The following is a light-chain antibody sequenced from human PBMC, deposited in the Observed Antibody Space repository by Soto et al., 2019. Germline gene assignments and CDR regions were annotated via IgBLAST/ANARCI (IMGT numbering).Light chain of an antibody. CDR3: QSYDSSLSGYV. CDR1: SSNIGAGYD. V-gene: IGLV1-40*01. CDR2: GNS. Sequence: QSVLTQPPSVSGAPGQRVTISCTGSSSNIGAGYDVHWYQQLPGTAPKLLIYGNSNRPSGVPDRFSGSQSGTSASLAITGLQAEDEADYYCQSYDSSLSGYVFGTGTKVTVI. J-gene: IGLJ1*01.